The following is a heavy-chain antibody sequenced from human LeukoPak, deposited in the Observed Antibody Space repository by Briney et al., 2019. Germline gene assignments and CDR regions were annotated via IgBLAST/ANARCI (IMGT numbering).Heavy chain of an antibody. D-gene: IGHD4-11*01. Sequence: ASVKVSCKASGGTFSSYAISWVRQAPGQGLEWMGGVIPIFGTANYAQKFQGRVTITTDESTSTAYMELSSLRSEDTAVYYCARGHSKYYYYMDVWGKGTTVTVSS. V-gene: IGHV1-69*05. CDR2: VIPIFGTA. CDR1: GGTFSSYA. CDR3: ARGHSKYYYYMDV. J-gene: IGHJ6*03.